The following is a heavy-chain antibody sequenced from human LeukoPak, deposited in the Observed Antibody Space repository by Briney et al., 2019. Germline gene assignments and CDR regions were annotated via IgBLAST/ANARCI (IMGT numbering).Heavy chain of an antibody. V-gene: IGHV4-34*01. J-gene: IGHJ5*02. CDR3: ARGQVPAARGYNWFDP. CDR1: GCSFNDYY. D-gene: IGHD2-2*01. Sequence: PSETLSLTCAVYGCSFNDYYWNWIRQPPGKGLEWIGEINARGDTNFNPSLKSRVTISVDTSKGQFSLRLTSMIAADTAVYYCARGQVPAARGYNWFDPWGQGTLVTVSS. CDR2: INARGDT.